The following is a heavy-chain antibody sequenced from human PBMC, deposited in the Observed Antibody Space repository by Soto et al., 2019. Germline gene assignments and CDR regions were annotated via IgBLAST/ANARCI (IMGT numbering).Heavy chain of an antibody. CDR1: GFTFSSYG. J-gene: IGHJ1*01. CDR2: ISYDGSNK. V-gene: IGHV3-30*18. CDR3: AKSRLYCSGGSCYSEYFQQ. Sequence: GGSLRLSCAASGFTFSSYGMHWVRQAPGKGLEWVAVISYDGSNKYYADSVKGRFTISRDNSKNTLYLQMSSLRAEDTAVYYCAKSRLYCSGGSCYSEYFQQWGQGTLVTVSS. D-gene: IGHD2-15*01.